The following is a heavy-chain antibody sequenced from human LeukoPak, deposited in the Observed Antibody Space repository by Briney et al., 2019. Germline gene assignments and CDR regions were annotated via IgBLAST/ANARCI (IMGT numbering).Heavy chain of an antibody. Sequence: PGRPLRLSCATSGFTFSRYAMHWVRQAPGKGLEWMAIISYDGSNKYYADSVKGRFTISRDNSKNTLYPQMNSLRVEDTAVHYCAASQNPIAAADYWGQGTLVTVSS. CDR3: AASQNPIAAADY. V-gene: IGHV3-30-3*01. J-gene: IGHJ4*02. CDR2: ISYDGSNK. CDR1: GFTFSRYA. D-gene: IGHD6-13*01.